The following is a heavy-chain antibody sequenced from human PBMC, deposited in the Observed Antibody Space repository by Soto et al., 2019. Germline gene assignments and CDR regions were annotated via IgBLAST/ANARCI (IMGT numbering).Heavy chain of an antibody. CDR2: ISGSGGST. Sequence: PGGSLRLSCAASGFTFSSYAMSWVRQAPGKGLEWVSAISGSGGSTYYADSVKGRFTISRDNSKNTLYLQMNSLRAEDTAVYYCAIGPHTAMVLPLHMDVWAQGTTGTLAS. J-gene: IGHJ6*02. V-gene: IGHV3-23*01. CDR3: AIGPHTAMVLPLHMDV. CDR1: GFTFSSYA. D-gene: IGHD5-18*01.